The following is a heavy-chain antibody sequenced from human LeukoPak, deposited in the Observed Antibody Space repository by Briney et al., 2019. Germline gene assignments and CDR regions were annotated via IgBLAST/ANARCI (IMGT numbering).Heavy chain of an antibody. CDR1: GFIFSNYI. CDR2: ISSSGSTT. V-gene: IGHV3-48*02. Sequence: PGGSLRLSCAASGFIFSNYIMNWVRQAPGKGLEWVSYISSSGSTTSYADSVKGRFTISRDNAKNSLFLLMNGLRDEDTAVYFCARYFASWGQGSLVTVSS. J-gene: IGHJ4*02. CDR3: ARYFAS.